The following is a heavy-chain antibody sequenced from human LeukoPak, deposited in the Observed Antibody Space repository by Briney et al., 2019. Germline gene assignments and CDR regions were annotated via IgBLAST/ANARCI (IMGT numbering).Heavy chain of an antibody. CDR2: INPNSGGT. Sequence: ASVKVSCKASGYTFTGYYMHWVRQAPGQGLEWMGWINPNSGGTNYAQKFQGRVTMTRDTSISTAYMELSRLRSDDTAVYYCARGRIAAAGTWWFDPWGQGTLVTVSS. D-gene: IGHD6-13*01. CDR1: GYTFTGYY. V-gene: IGHV1-2*02. J-gene: IGHJ5*02. CDR3: ARGRIAAAGTWWFDP.